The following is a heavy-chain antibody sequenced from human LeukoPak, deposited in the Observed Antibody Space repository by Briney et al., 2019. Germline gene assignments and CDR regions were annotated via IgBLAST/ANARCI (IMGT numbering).Heavy chain of an antibody. Sequence: PSETLSLTCTVSGGSISSGSYYWSWIRQPAGKGLEWIVRIYTSGSTNYNPSLKSRVTISVNTSKNQFSLKLSSVTAADTAVYYCARLQYSSSSANFDYWGQGTLVTVSS. CDR3: ARLQYSSSSANFDY. V-gene: IGHV4-61*02. CDR1: GGSISSGSYY. D-gene: IGHD6-6*01. CDR2: IYTSGST. J-gene: IGHJ4*02.